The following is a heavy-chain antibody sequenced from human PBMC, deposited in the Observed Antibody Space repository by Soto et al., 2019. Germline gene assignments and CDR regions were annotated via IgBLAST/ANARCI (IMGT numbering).Heavy chain of an antibody. Sequence: ASVKVSCKASGYTFTSYGIRWVRQAPGQGLEWMGWIIAYNGNTNYALNLEGRVTMTIETSTSTAYMELRSLRSDDTAVYYCARDWSSGWGQGTLVKVSS. J-gene: IGHJ4*02. CDR2: IIAYNGNT. CDR3: ARDWSSG. CDR1: GYTFTSYG. V-gene: IGHV1-18*04. D-gene: IGHD6-19*01.